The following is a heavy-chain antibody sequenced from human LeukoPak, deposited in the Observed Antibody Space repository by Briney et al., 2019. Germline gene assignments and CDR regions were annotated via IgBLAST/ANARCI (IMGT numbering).Heavy chain of an antibody. CDR2: IYHSGST. V-gene: IGHV4-4*02. J-gene: IGHJ5*02. Sequence: SGTLSLTCAVSGGSISSDNWWSWVRQPPGKGLEWIGEIYHSGSTNYNPSLKSRLTMSVDKSKNQFSLRLTSVTAADTAVYYCVRERYCTGGTCYCDPWGQGILVTVSS. CDR3: VRERYCTGGTCYCDP. D-gene: IGHD2-15*01. CDR1: GGSISSDNW.